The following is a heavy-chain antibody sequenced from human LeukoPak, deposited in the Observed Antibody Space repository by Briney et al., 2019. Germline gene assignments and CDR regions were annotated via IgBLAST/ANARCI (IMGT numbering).Heavy chain of an antibody. D-gene: IGHD5/OR15-5a*01. CDR3: AKDQIVYAFDI. J-gene: IGHJ3*02. V-gene: IGHV3-21*04. Sequence: GGSLRLSCAASGFTFSSYSMNWVRQAPGKGLEWVSSISSSSSYIYYADSVKGRFTISRDNAKNSLYLQMNSLRAEDTAVYYCAKDQIVYAFDIWGQGTMVTVSS. CDR1: GFTFSSYS. CDR2: ISSSSSYI.